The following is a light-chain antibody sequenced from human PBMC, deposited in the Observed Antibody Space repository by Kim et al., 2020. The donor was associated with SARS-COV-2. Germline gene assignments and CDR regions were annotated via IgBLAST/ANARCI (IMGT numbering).Light chain of an antibody. CDR1: QSLLHSNGYNY. J-gene: IGKJ4*01. CDR3: MQALQTWALT. CDR2: LGS. V-gene: IGKV2-28*01. Sequence: DIVMTQSPLSLPVTPGEPASISCRSSQSLLHSNGYNYLDWYLQKPGQSPQLLIYLGSNRASGVPDRFSGSGSGTDFTLKISRVEAEDVGVYYCMQALQTWALTFGGGTKLEI.